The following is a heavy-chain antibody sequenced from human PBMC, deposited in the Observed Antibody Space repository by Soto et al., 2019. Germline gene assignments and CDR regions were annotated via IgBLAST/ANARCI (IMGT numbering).Heavy chain of an antibody. CDR2: ITSSSDTI. Sequence: PGGSLRLSCAASGFTFSSFHMNWVRQAPGRGLEWVAYITSSSDTIYYSDSVKGRFTISRDNAKNSLYLQMNSLRAEDTAVYYCARGDYYDTSGPFSDAFDIWGQGTMVTVSS. D-gene: IGHD3-22*01. CDR1: GFTFSSFH. J-gene: IGHJ3*02. V-gene: IGHV3-48*01. CDR3: ARGDYYDTSGPFSDAFDI.